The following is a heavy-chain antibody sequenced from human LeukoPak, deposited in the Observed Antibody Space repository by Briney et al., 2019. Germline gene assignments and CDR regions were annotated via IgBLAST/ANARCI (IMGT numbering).Heavy chain of an antibody. J-gene: IGHJ4*02. V-gene: IGHV3-9*01. Sequence: GGSLRLSCAASGFTFYDYAMHWVRHAPGKGLEWVSGISWNSGSIGYADSVKGRFTISRDNAKNSLYLQMNSLRAEDTALYYCAKATLSYSSPAAAFDYWGQGTLVTVSS. D-gene: IGHD6-13*01. CDR1: GFTFYDYA. CDR2: ISWNSGSI. CDR3: AKATLSYSSPAAAFDY.